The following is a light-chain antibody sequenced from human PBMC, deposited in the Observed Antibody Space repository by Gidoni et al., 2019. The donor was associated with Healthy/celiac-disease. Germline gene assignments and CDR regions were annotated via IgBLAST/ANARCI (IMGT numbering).Light chain of an antibody. Sequence: SYELTQPPSVSVSPGQTASITCSGDKLGDKYACWYQEKPGQCPVLVIYQDSKRPSGTPERFSGSNSGNTATLTISGTQAIDEADYYCQAWDSSTVVFGGGTKLTVL. J-gene: IGLJ2*01. CDR2: QDS. CDR1: KLGDKY. CDR3: QAWDSSTVV. V-gene: IGLV3-1*01.